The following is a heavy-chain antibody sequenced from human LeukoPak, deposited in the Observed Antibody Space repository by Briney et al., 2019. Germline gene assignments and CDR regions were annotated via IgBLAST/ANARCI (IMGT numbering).Heavy chain of an antibody. CDR1: GFTFSSLG. CDR3: VSPVFINY. J-gene: IGHJ4*01. D-gene: IGHD1-14*01. V-gene: IGHV3-64D*06. CDR2: IGSDGDST. Sequence: GGSLRLTCSASGFTFSSLGMHWVRQAPGKGLEHVSTIGSDGDSTYYADSVKDRFTISRDNSKNALYLQMTSLRPEDSAVYYCVSPVFINYWGQGTLVTVSS.